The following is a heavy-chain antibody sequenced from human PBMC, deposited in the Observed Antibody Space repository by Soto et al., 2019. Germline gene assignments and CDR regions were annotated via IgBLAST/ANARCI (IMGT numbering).Heavy chain of an antibody. CDR3: VRDTKPYYFDF. CDR2: INTDGSST. J-gene: IGHJ4*02. D-gene: IGHD1-1*01. CDR1: GFTFSTYW. Sequence: GGSLRLSCAASGFTFSTYWIHWVRQTPGKGLVWVSRINTDGSSTNYADSVKGRFTISRDNARNTLYLQMNGLGAEDTAVYYCVRDTKPYYFDFWGQGVLVTVSS. V-gene: IGHV3-74*01.